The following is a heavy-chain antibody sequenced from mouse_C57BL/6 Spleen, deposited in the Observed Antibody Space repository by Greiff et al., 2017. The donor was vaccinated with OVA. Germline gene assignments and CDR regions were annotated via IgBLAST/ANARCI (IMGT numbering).Heavy chain of an antibody. CDR2: IWSGGST. CDR1: GFSLTSYG. Sequence: VQRVESGPGLVQPSQSLSITCTVSGFSLTSYGVHWVRQSPGKGLEWLGVIWSGGSTDYNAAFISRLSISKDNSKSQVFFKMNSLQADDTAIYYCARGDWDDAMDYWGQGTSVTVSS. CDR3: ARGDWDDAMDY. J-gene: IGHJ4*01. V-gene: IGHV2-2*01. D-gene: IGHD4-1*01.